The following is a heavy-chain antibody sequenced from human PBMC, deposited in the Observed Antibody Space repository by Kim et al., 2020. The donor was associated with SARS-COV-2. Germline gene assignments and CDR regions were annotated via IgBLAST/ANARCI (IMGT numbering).Heavy chain of an antibody. Sequence: SETLSLTCAVSGGSISSSNWWSWVRQPPGKGLEWIGEIYHSGSTNYNPSLKSRVTISVDKSKNQFSLKLSSVTAADTAVYYCAREQEYSLDLGYGMDVWGQGTTVTVSS. J-gene: IGHJ6*02. CDR3: AREQEYSLDLGYGMDV. D-gene: IGHD5-18*01. CDR1: GGSISSSNW. CDR2: IYHSGST. V-gene: IGHV4-4*02.